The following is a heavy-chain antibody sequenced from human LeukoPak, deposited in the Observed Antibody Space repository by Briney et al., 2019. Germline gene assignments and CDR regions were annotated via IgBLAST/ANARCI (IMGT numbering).Heavy chain of an antibody. J-gene: IGHJ3*02. CDR3: ARHSRRCSSTTCYTGAFDI. CDR1: GYSITSGYY. Sequence: PSETLSLTCTISGYSITSGYYWGWIRQPPGKGLECIGSGYHSGDTHYNPSLKSRVTISVDTSGNQFSLKLTSVTAADTALYFCARHSRRCSSTTCYTGAFDIWGPGTVVTVSS. V-gene: IGHV4-38-2*02. D-gene: IGHD2-2*02. CDR2: GYHSGDT.